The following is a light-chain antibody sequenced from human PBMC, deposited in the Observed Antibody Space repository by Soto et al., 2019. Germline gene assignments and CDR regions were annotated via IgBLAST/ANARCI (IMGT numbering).Light chain of an antibody. CDR1: QSVSSN. Sequence: EIVMTQSPATLSVSPGERATLSCRASQSVSSNLAWYQQKPGQAPRLLIYGASTRATGIPARFSGSGSGTEFTLTISRLQSEDFAVYYCQQYHHWLWTFGQGTKVEIK. J-gene: IGKJ1*01. CDR2: GAS. V-gene: IGKV3-15*01. CDR3: QQYHHWLWT.